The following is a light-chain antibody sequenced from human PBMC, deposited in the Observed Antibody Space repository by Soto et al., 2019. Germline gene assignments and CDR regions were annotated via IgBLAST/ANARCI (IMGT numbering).Light chain of an antibody. CDR3: QSYDSRLSGSV. V-gene: IGLV1-40*01. CDR2: GND. CDR1: SSNIGAGFD. J-gene: IGLJ2*01. Sequence: QPVLTQPPSVSGAPGQRVTISCTGSSSNIGAGFDVHWYQQLPGTAPKLLIYGNDNRPPGVPDRFSGSKSGTSASLAITGLQAEDEADYYCQSYDSRLSGSVFGGGTKVTVL.